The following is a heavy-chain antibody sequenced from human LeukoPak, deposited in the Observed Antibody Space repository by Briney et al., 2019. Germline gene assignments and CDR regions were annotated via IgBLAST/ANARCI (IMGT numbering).Heavy chain of an antibody. CDR3: ARDSIVGATPFDY. CDR1: GFTFSSYW. D-gene: IGHD1-26*01. J-gene: IGHJ4*02. CDR2: INSDGSST. Sequence: PGGSLRLSCAASGFTFSSYWMHWVRQAPGKGLVWVSRINSDGSSTSYADSVKGRFTISRDNAKNTLYLQMNSLRAEDMAVYYCARDSIVGATPFDYWGQGTLVTVSS. V-gene: IGHV3-74*01.